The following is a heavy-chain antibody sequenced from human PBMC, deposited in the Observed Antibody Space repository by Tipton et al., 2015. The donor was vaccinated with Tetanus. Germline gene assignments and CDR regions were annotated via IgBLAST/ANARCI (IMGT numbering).Heavy chain of an antibody. V-gene: IGHV4-34*01. CDR1: GGSSSSFY. D-gene: IGHD6-19*01. CDR2: INQRGT. CDR3: AKLIRQWLAPDFNN. Sequence: TLSLTCEVSGGSSSSFYWSWIRQSPGGGLEWIGEINQRGTTYNPSLNRRATISVDSSATHLSLNITSLTAADTAVYYCAKLIRQWLAPDFNNWGQGTLVTVSS. J-gene: IGHJ4*02.